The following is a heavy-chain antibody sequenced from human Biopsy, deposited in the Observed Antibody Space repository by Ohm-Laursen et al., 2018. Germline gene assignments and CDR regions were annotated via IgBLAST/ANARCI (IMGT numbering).Heavy chain of an antibody. CDR3: TRAGGGKIYGL. CDR2: VHKSGNT. CDR1: GVSMNTGTYY. Sequence: TLSLTCTVSGVSMNTGTYYWTWIRQNPATGLEWIGYVHKSGNTLYNPSLKSRLSISVDASSNQFSLKLTSVTAADTALYYCTRAGGGKIYGLWGQGTLVTVSS. D-gene: IGHD3-16*01. J-gene: IGHJ4*02. V-gene: IGHV4-31*03.